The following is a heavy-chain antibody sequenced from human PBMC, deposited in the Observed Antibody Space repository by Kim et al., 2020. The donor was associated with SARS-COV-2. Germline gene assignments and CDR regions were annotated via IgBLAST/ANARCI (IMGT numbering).Heavy chain of an antibody. CDR3: AKEGKGYSGSSDIDS. V-gene: IGHV3-43D*03. J-gene: IGHJ4*02. Sequence: GGSLRLSCAASGFKFDDYAMHWVRQAPGKGLEWVSLINWDASRIYYGDSVKGRFIVSRDNSKNSLHLQLNGLRSEDTALYYCAKEGKGYSGSSDIDSWGPGTLVTVSS. CDR1: GFKFDDYA. CDR2: INWDASRI. D-gene: IGHD6-6*01.